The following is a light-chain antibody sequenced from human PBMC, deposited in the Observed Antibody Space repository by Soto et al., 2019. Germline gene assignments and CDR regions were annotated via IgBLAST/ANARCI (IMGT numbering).Light chain of an antibody. CDR2: DAS. J-gene: IGKJ4*01. Sequence: EIVLTQSPATLSLSPGERATLSCRASQSVRSYLAWYQQKPGQAPRLLIYDASNRTTGIPARFSGSGSGTDFTLNISSLEPEDFAVYYCQQRSNWPLTFGGGTKVEIQ. CDR1: QSVRSY. CDR3: QQRSNWPLT. V-gene: IGKV3-11*01.